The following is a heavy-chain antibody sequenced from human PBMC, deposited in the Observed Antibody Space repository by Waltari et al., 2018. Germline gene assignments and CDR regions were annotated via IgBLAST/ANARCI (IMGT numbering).Heavy chain of an antibody. Sequence: EVQLLESGGGLVQPGGSLRLSCAASGFTFSSYAMSWVRQAPGKGLEWVLVIYSGVSKYYADSVKGRFTIARDNSKNTLYLQMNSLRAEDTAVYYCAKDGGRGRGVPDVWGKGTTVTVSS. J-gene: IGHJ6*04. CDR2: IYSGVSK. CDR1: GFTFSSYA. CDR3: AKDGGRGRGVPDV. V-gene: IGHV3-23*03. D-gene: IGHD3-10*01.